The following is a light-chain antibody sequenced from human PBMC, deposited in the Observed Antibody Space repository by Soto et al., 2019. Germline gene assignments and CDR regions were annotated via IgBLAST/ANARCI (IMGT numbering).Light chain of an antibody. CDR2: DAS. Sequence: EIVLPQSPGTLSLSPGERATLSCRASQSVSSYLAWYQQKPGQAPRLLIYDASTRATGISASFSGSGSGKDFTLTIFSLEPEDFAVYYYHQLRNWPVTCGQGTRVDIK. CDR1: QSVSSY. J-gene: IGKJ1*01. CDR3: HQLRNWPVT. V-gene: IGKV3-11*01.